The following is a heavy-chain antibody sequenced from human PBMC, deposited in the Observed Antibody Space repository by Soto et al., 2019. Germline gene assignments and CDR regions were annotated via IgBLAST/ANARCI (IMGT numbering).Heavy chain of an antibody. CDR3: ASSLVTYYYDSSGSLDY. Sequence: SETLSLTCTVSGCSISSYYWSWIRQPPGKGLEWIGYIYYSGSTNYNPSLKSRVTISVDTSKNQFSLKLSSVTAADTAVYYCASSLVTYYYDSSGSLDYWGQGTLVTVSS. D-gene: IGHD3-22*01. J-gene: IGHJ4*02. V-gene: IGHV4-59*01. CDR2: IYYSGST. CDR1: GCSISSYY.